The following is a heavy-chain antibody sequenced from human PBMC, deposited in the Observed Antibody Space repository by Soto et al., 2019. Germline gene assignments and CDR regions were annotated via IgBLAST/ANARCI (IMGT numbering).Heavy chain of an antibody. V-gene: IGHV3-23*01. CDR1: GFTFSSYA. CDR2: ISGSGGST. J-gene: IGHJ6*02. Sequence: EVQLLESGGGLVQPGGSLRLSCAASGFTFSSYAMSWVRQAPGKGLEWVSAISGSGGSTYYADSVKGRFTISRDNSKNTLYLKMNSLRAEDTAVYYCAKAGGGWSYYYYYGMDVWGQGTTVTVSS. CDR3: AKAGGGWSYYYYYGMDV. D-gene: IGHD2-15*01.